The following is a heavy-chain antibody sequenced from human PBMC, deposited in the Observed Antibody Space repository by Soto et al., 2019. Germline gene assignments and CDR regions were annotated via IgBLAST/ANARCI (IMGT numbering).Heavy chain of an antibody. D-gene: IGHD3-3*01. J-gene: IGHJ4*02. CDR3: AKDTYGGNDFWSGYQFDY. CDR2: ISYDGSNK. Sequence: GGSLRLSCAASGFTFSSYGMHWVRQAPGKGLEWVAVISYDGSNKYYADSVKGRFTISRDNSKNKLYLKMNSLRAEDTEVYYCAKDTYGGNDFWSGYQFDYWGQGT. V-gene: IGHV3-30*18. CDR1: GFTFSSYG.